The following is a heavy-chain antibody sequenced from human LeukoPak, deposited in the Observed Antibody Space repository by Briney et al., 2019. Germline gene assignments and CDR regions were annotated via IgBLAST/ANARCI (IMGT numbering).Heavy chain of an antibody. CDR1: GGALSSGSYY. D-gene: IGHD2-2*01. CDR2: IYYNGST. CDR3: ARFSIVVVPAARKRDYYFEN. Sequence: SETLSLTCTVSGGALSSGSYYWSWIRHPPGKGLEGFMYIYYNGSTNYNPSLKSRVTISVDTSKNQFSLKLSSVTASDTSVYYCARFSIVVVPAARKRDYYFENSGEGTLV. J-gene: IGHJ4*02. V-gene: IGHV4-61*01.